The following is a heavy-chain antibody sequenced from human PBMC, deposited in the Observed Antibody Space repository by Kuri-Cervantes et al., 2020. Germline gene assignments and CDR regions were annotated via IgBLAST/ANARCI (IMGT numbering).Heavy chain of an antibody. V-gene: IGHV3-13*01. CDR2: IGTAGDT. Sequence: GGSLRLSCAASGFTFSNYDMHWVRQGTGKGLEWVSAIGTAGDTYYPGSVKGRFTISRDNSKNTLYLQMNSLRAEDTAVYYCAKGRSSSWYYRRGFDYWGQGTLVAVSS. CDR1: GFTFSNYD. D-gene: IGHD6-13*01. J-gene: IGHJ4*02. CDR3: AKGRSSSWYYRRGFDY.